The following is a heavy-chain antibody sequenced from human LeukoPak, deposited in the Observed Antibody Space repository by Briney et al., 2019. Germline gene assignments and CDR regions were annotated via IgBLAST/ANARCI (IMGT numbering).Heavy chain of an antibody. D-gene: IGHD3-3*01. CDR3: ARGDFWSGYYWFDP. Sequence: SETLSLTCAVYGGSFSGYYWSWVRQPPGKGLEWIGEINHSGSTNYNPSLKSRVTISVDTSKNQFSLKLSSVTAADTAVYYCARGDFWSGYYWFDPWGQGTLVTVSS. CDR2: INHSGST. V-gene: IGHV4-34*01. J-gene: IGHJ5*02. CDR1: GGSFSGYY.